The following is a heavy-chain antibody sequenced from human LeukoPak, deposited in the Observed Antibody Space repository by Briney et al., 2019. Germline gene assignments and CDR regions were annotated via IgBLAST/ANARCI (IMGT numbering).Heavy chain of an antibody. CDR3: AKKGQADDNGKPD. J-gene: IGHJ4*02. V-gene: IGHV3-23*01. D-gene: IGHD1-1*01. CDR2: IRRGIGTT. CDR1: GFTFSSYD. Sequence: GGSLRLSCAASGFTFSSYDLSWVRQAPGKGLECVSAIRRGIGTTYYADSVQGRFTISRDNSKNTLYLQMNNLRADDTAIYYCAKKGQADDNGKPDWGQGTLVTVSS.